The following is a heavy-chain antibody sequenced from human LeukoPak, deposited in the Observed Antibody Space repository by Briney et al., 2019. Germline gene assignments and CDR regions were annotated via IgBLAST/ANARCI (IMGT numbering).Heavy chain of an antibody. Sequence: PSETLSLTCTVSGGSIITYYWSWIRQPPGKGLEWIGYIYYSGGSTSYNPSLKSRVIISVDTSKNQFSLKLSSVTAADTAVYYCARGSFWSGRFEYWGQGTLVTVSA. CDR3: ARGSFWSGRFEY. D-gene: IGHD3-3*01. CDR1: GGSIITYY. V-gene: IGHV4-59*01. J-gene: IGHJ4*02. CDR2: IYYSGGST.